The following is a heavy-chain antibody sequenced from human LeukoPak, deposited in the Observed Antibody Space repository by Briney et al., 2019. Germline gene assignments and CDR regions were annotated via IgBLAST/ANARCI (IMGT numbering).Heavy chain of an antibody. D-gene: IGHD3-22*01. CDR2: IYTSGST. J-gene: IGHJ5*02. CDR3: ASQRPYYYDSSGYPFT. Sequence: PSETLSLTCTVSGGSISSYYWSWIRQPAGKGLEWIGRIYTSGSTNYNPSLKSRVTMSVDTSKNQFSLKLSSVTAADTAVYYCASQRPYYYDSSGYPFTWGQGTLVTVSS. CDR1: GGSISSYY. V-gene: IGHV4-4*07.